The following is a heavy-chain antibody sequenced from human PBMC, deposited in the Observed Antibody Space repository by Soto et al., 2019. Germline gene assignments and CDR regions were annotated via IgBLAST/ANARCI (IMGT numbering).Heavy chain of an antibody. CDR1: GYMFSGYW. CDR3: ARLQAAAGDNDLTFDY. J-gene: IGHJ4*02. Sequence: GESLKISCKGSGYMFSGYWIAWLRQMPGKGLEWMGRIDPSDSYTNYSPSFQGHVTISADKSISTAYLQWSSLKASDTAMYYCARLQAAAGDNDLTFDYWGQGTLVTVSS. D-gene: IGHD6-13*01. CDR2: IDPSDSYT. V-gene: IGHV5-10-1*01.